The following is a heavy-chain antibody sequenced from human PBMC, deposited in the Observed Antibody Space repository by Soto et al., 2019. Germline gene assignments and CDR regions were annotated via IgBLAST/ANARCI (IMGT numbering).Heavy chain of an antibody. Sequence: ASVKVSCKASGYTLASYHMDWVRQAPGQGLEWMGKVSPSGDMTWYPQKFRGRVTLTRDTSTGTYYMELSSLRSDDTAVYYCARDGGNYGDNDYWGQGTLVTVSS. J-gene: IGHJ4*02. CDR1: GYTLASYH. D-gene: IGHD4-17*01. V-gene: IGHV1-46*01. CDR3: ARDGGNYGDNDY. CDR2: VSPSGDMT.